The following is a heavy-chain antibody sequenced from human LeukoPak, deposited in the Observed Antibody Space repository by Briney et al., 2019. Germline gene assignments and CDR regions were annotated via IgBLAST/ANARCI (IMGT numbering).Heavy chain of an antibody. J-gene: IGHJ4*02. CDR2: ISGSGGST. Sequence: GGSLRLSCAASGFTFSSYSMNWVRQAPGKGLEWVSAISGSGGSTYYADSVKGRFTISRDNSKNTLYLQMNSLRAEDTAVYYCAKALRDYYDSSGYYYYFDYWGQGTLVTVSS. D-gene: IGHD3-22*01. V-gene: IGHV3-23*01. CDR3: AKALRDYYDSSGYYYYFDY. CDR1: GFTFSSYS.